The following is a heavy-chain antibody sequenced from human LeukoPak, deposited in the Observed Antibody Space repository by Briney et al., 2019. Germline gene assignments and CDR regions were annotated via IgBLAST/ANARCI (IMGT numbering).Heavy chain of an antibody. V-gene: IGHV3-74*01. D-gene: IGHD3-10*01. CDR2: INNDGTAT. CDR1: GFTFNYYW. CDR3: ATVSEF. Sequence: GGSLRLSCAASGFTFNYYWRRWVRHVPGKGLMWVSGINNDGTATYYADSVKGRFTIARDNAKNTVYLQMNGLSAEDKTVYYCATVSEFWGQGTLVTVSS. J-gene: IGHJ4*02.